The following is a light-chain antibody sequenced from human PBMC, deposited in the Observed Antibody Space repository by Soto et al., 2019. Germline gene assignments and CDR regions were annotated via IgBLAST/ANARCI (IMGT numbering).Light chain of an antibody. V-gene: IGLV1-40*01. CDR3: TSYTSSSTHV. J-gene: IGLJ1*01. Sequence: QSVLTQPPSVSGAPGQRVTISCTGSSSNIGAGYDVHWYQQLPGKAPKFIIYGVTNRPSGVSHRFSGSKSANTASLTISGLQAEDEADYYCTSYTSSSTHVFGTGTKVTVL. CDR2: GVT. CDR1: SSNIGAGYD.